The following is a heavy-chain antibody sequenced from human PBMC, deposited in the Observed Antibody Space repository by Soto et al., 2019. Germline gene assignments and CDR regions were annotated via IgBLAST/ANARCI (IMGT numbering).Heavy chain of an antibody. CDR1: GGPSNNFA. D-gene: IGHD3-10*01. V-gene: IGHV1-69*01. Sequence: QVQLVQSGAEVKKPGSSVKVSCKASGGPSNNFAISWVRQAPGQGLEWMGGILPIFGTANYAEKFQGRVKVTADEATRTAYMDLSSLRPEDTAVYYCAKLQGSVTYCDDDFWGQGTLVTVSS. CDR3: AKLQGSVTYCDDDF. CDR2: ILPIFGTA. J-gene: IGHJ4*02.